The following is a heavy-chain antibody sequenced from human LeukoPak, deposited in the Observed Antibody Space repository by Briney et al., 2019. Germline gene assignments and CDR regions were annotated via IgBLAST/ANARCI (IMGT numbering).Heavy chain of an antibody. Sequence: SETLSLTCTVSGGSVSSSSYYWGWLRQPAGKGLEWIGSIYYSGSTSYNSSLKSPVTISVDTSKNHFSLKLSSVTAADTAVYYCARMGQVVRAHFDYWGQGTLVTVSS. J-gene: IGHJ4*02. V-gene: IGHV4-39*02. CDR1: GGSVSSSSYY. CDR2: IYYSGST. D-gene: IGHD6-6*01. CDR3: ARMGQVVRAHFDY.